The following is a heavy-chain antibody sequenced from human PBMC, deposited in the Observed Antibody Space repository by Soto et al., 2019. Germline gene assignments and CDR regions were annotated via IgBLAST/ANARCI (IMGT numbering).Heavy chain of an antibody. Sequence: GGSLRLSCAASGFTFSSYWMSWVRQAPGKGLEWVANIKQDGSEKYYVDSVKGRFTISRDNAKNSLYLQMNSLRAEDPVVYYCGRAPPPYSGSYFDYWGQGTLVTVSS. CDR1: GFTFSSYW. D-gene: IGHD1-26*01. CDR3: GRAPPPYSGSYFDY. J-gene: IGHJ4*02. V-gene: IGHV3-7*01. CDR2: IKQDGSEK.